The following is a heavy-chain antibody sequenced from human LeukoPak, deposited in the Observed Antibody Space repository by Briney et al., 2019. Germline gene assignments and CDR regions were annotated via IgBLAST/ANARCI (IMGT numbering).Heavy chain of an antibody. V-gene: IGHV4-39*07. J-gene: IGHJ6*03. Sequence: SETLSLTCTVSGGSISSSSYYWGWIRQPPGEGLEWIGSIYYSGSTYYNPSLKSRVTISVDTSKNQFSLKLSSVTAADTAVYYCARGRGSSSVYYYYMDVWGKGTTVTVSS. CDR2: IYYSGST. CDR3: ARGRGSSSVYYYYMDV. CDR1: GGSISSSSYY. D-gene: IGHD6-6*01.